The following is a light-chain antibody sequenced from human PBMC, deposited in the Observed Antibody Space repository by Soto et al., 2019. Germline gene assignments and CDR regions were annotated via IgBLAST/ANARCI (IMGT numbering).Light chain of an antibody. CDR3: CSYAGSYTWV. J-gene: IGLJ3*02. Sequence: QSALTQPRSVSGSPGQSVTISCTGTSSDVGGYNYVSWYQQHPGKAPKLMIYDVSKRPSGVPDRFSGSKSGKTASLTISWLQAEDGADYYCCSYAGSYTWVFGGGTKLTVL. CDR1: SSDVGGYNY. CDR2: DVS. V-gene: IGLV2-11*01.